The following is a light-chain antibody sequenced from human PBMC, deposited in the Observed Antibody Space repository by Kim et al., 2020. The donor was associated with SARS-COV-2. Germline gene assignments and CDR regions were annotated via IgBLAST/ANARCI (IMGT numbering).Light chain of an antibody. CDR2: AAS. J-gene: IGKJ4*01. V-gene: IGKV1-27*01. CDR1: RAISNQ. CDR3: QNYDGAPLT. Sequence: ASVGDRVTITCRASRAISNQLAWYQQKPGKVPKLLIYAASTLHSGVPSRFSGSGSGTDFTLTISSLQPEDVATYYCQNYDGAPLTFGGGTKVDIK.